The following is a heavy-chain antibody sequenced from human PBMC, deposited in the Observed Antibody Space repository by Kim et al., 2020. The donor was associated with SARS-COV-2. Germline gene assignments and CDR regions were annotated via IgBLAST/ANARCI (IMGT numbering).Heavy chain of an antibody. D-gene: IGHD6-19*01. V-gene: IGHV3-9*01. CDR3: ARGQVQVSRGGWYFYPYYFDY. Sequence: GGSLRLSCAASGFTFDDYAMHWVRQAPGKGLEWVSGISWNSGSIGYADSVKGRFTISRDNAKNSLYLQMNSLRAEDTALYYCARGQVQVSRGGWYFYPYYFDYCGQGTLVTVSS. CDR2: ISWNSGSI. J-gene: IGHJ4*02. CDR1: GFTFDDYA.